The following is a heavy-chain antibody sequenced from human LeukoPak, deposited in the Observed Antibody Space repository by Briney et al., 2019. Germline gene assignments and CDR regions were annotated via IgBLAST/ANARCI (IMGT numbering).Heavy chain of an antibody. J-gene: IGHJ4*02. CDR1: GFSFSSYA. V-gene: IGHV3-30*04. D-gene: IGHD6-19*01. Sequence: PGGSLRLSCVVSGFSFSSYAMHWVRQAPGKGLEWVAVISHDGINKYYADSVKGRFTISRDISRNTLYVQMNSLRGEDTAVYYCARDRREYSSGWYFDQWGQGILSPSPQ. CDR2: ISHDGINK. CDR3: ARDRREYSSGWYFDQ.